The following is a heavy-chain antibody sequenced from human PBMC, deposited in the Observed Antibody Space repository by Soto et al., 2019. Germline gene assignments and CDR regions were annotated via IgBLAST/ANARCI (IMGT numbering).Heavy chain of an antibody. V-gene: IGHV4-31*03. CDR1: GGSISSGGYY. CDR2: IYYSGST. Sequence: QVQLQESGPGLVKPSQTLSLTCTVSGGSISSGGYYWSWIRQHPGKVLEWIGYIYYSGSTYYNPSLKSRVTISVDTSKNQFSLKLSSVTSADTAVYYCARAQIAARSNWFDPWCQGTLVTVSS. CDR3: ARAQIAARSNWFDP. D-gene: IGHD6-6*01. J-gene: IGHJ5*02.